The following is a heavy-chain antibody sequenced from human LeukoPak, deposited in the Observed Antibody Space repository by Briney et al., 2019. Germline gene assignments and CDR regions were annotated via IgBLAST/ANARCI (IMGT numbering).Heavy chain of an antibody. D-gene: IGHD3-10*01. J-gene: IGHJ5*02. CDR3: ARLNYGSGSYYPNWFDP. CDR2: IYYSGST. Sequence: SETLSLTCTVSGGSISSSSYYWSWIRQPPGKGLEWIGYIYYSGSTNYNPSLKSRVTISVDTSKNQFSLKLSSVTAADTAVYYCARLNYGSGSYYPNWFDPWGQGTLVTVSS. CDR1: GGSISSSSYY. V-gene: IGHV4-61*05.